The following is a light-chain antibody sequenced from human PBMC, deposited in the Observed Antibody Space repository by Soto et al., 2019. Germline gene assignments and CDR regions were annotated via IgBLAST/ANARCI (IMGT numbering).Light chain of an antibody. CDR2: GAS. J-gene: IGKJ5*01. CDR3: QQYGSSPRIT. V-gene: IGKV3-20*01. Sequence: EIVLPQSPGTLSLSPGERATLSCRASQSVSSSFLAWYQQIPGQAPRLLIFGASSRATGIPDRFSGSGSGTDFTLTISGLEPEDSAVYYCQQYGSSPRITFGQGTRLEIK. CDR1: QSVSSSF.